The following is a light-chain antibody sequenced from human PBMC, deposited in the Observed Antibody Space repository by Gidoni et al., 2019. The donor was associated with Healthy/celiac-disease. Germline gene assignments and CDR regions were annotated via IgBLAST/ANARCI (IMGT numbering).Light chain of an antibody. CDR2: DDS. CDR3: QVWDSSSDHVV. J-gene: IGLJ2*01. CDR1: NIGSKS. V-gene: IGLV3-21*02. Sequence: SYVLTQPPSVSVAPGQTARTTCGGNNIGSKSVPGYQQKPGQAPVLVVYDDSDRPSGIPARFSGSNSGNTATLTISRVEAGDEADYYCQVWDSSSDHVVFGGGTKLTVL.